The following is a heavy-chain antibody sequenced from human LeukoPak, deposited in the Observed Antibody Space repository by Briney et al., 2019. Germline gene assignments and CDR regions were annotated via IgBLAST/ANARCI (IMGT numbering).Heavy chain of an antibody. Sequence: GGSLRLSCAASGFTVSSNYMRWVRQAPGKGLEWVTVIYCGGSTYYADSVKGRFTIARDNSKNTLYLQMNSLRAEDTAVYDCARDRLMAAAGQAPNYYYYGMDVWGQGTTVTVSS. CDR2: IYCGGST. CDR3: ARDRLMAAAGQAPNYYYYGMDV. D-gene: IGHD6-13*01. J-gene: IGHJ6*02. CDR1: GFTVSSNY. V-gene: IGHV3-53*01.